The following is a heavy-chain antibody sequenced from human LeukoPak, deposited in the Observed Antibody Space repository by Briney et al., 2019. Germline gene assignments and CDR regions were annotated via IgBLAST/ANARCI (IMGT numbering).Heavy chain of an antibody. D-gene: IGHD3-22*01. CDR2: ISGSGGST. CDR3: AKDLLSWNYYDSSGYYPLREYFDY. J-gene: IGHJ4*02. V-gene: IGHV3-23*01. Sequence: GGSLRLSCAASGFTFSSYAMSWVRQAPGKGLEWVSAISGSGGSTYCADSVKGRFTISRDNSKNTLYLQMNSLRAEDTAVYYCAKDLLSWNYYDSSGYYPLREYFDYWGQGTLVTVSS. CDR1: GFTFSSYA.